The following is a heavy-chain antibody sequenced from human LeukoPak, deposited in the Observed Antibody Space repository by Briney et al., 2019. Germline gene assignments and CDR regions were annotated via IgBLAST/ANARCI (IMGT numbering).Heavy chain of an antibody. Sequence: GESLRISCKGSGYSFTSYWISWVGQMPGKGLEWMGRIDPSDSYTNYSPSFQGHVTISADKSISTAYLQWSSLKASDTAMYYCARHLRVNYYGSGSYAPPNSWGQGTLVTVSS. V-gene: IGHV5-10-1*01. J-gene: IGHJ4*02. CDR1: GYSFTSYW. D-gene: IGHD3-10*01. CDR2: IDPSDSYT. CDR3: ARHLRVNYYGSGSYAPPNS.